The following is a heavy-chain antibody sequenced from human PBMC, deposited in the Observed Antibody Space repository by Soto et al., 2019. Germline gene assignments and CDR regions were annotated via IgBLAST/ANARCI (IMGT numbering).Heavy chain of an antibody. D-gene: IGHD2-15*01. CDR1: GYTFSNYY. V-gene: IGHV1-46*01. CDR3: ARDGWFSALRSPFGLDV. J-gene: IGHJ6*02. CDR2: INPNGGST. Sequence: QVQLVQSGAEVKKPGASVKVSCKASGYTFSNYYIHWVRQAPGQGLERMGIINPNGGSTTYAQKCQGKVTMTRDTSTSTVYMELSSLTSEATALYYCARDGWFSALRSPFGLDVWGQGTTVTVSS.